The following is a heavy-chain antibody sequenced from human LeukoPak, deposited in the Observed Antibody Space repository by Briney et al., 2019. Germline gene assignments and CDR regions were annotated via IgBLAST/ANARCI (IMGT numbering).Heavy chain of an antibody. CDR1: GGSISSYY. D-gene: IGHD2-15*01. Sequence: SETLSLTCTVSGGSISSYYWSWIRQPPGKGLEWIGYIYYSGSTNYNPSLKSRVTISIDTSKNQFSLKLSSVTAADTAVYYCAGHGYCSGGSCYWDYWGQGTLVTVSS. CDR3: AGHGYCSGGSCYWDY. V-gene: IGHV4-59*08. J-gene: IGHJ4*02. CDR2: IYYSGST.